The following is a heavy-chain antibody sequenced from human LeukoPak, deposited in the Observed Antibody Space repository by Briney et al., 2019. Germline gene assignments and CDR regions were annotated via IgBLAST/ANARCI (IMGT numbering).Heavy chain of an antibody. CDR1: GYSFTSYC. Sequence: GESLKISCKVSGYSFTSYCIGWVRQMPGKGLEGMGIIYPGDSGPTYSPSFQGQVTISVDKYINTAYLQWSSLQASDTAMYYCGMSGDRVPLQDDVFDVWGQGTMVTVST. D-gene: IGHD1-26*01. V-gene: IGHV5-51*01. J-gene: IGHJ3*01. CDR2: IYPGDSGP. CDR3: GMSGDRVPLQDDVFDV.